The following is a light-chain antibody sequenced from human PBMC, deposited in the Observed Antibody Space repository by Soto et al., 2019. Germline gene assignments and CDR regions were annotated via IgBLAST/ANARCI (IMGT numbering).Light chain of an antibody. CDR1: SSDVGPYNF. V-gene: IGLV2-14*01. CDR2: EVS. Sequence: QSALTQPASVSGSPGQSITISCTGTSSDVGPYNFVSWYQQHPGKAPKLIIYEVSNRPSGVSICFSGSKSGNTASLIISGLQSEDEADYYCSAFTTSSTLVFGGGTKVTVL. CDR3: SAFTTSSTLV. J-gene: IGLJ3*02.